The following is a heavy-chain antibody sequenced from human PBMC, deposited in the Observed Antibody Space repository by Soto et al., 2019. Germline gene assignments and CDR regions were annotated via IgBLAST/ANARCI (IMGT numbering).Heavy chain of an antibody. CDR3: ARGWQLDI. CDR2: IYYSGST. V-gene: IGHV4-61*08. D-gene: IGHD6-13*01. Sequence: SETLSLTCAVSGGSVSSSVQYWSWIRQPPGKGLEWIGNIYYSGSTDYNPSLKSRVTMSVDTSKNQFSLKLSSVTAADTAVYYCARGWQLDIWGQGTMVTVSS. J-gene: IGHJ3*02. CDR1: GGSVSSSVQY.